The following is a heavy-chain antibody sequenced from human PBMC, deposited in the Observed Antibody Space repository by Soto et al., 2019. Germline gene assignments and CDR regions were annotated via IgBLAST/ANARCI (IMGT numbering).Heavy chain of an antibody. CDR1: GGTFISYA. CDR3: ARAIGSSWYFLDAFDI. J-gene: IGHJ3*02. Sequence: SVKVSCKSSGGTFISYAMSWVRQAPGQGLEWMGGIIPIFGTANYAQKFQGRVTITADESTSTAYMELSSLRSEDTAVYYCARAIGSSWYFLDAFDIRGQGTMVTVSS. CDR2: IIPIFGTA. D-gene: IGHD6-13*01. V-gene: IGHV1-69*13.